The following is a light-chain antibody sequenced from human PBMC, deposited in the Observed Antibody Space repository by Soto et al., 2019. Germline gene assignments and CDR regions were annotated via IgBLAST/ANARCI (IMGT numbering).Light chain of an antibody. CDR1: QGISNY. V-gene: IGKV1-27*01. CDR2: AAS. Sequence: DIQMTQSPSSLSASVGDRVTITCRASQGISNYLAWFQQKPEKVPNLLIYAASTLQSGVPSRFSGRGSGTDFTLTISSLQPEDVATYYCQKYSSAPWTFGQRNRVEI. CDR3: QKYSSAPWT. J-gene: IGKJ1*01.